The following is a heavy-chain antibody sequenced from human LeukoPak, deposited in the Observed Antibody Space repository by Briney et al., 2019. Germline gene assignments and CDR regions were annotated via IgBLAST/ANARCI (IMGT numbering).Heavy chain of an antibody. J-gene: IGHJ4*02. D-gene: IGHD2-2*01. V-gene: IGHV3-11*04. CDR3: AKDLGYCSSSTCLSIDY. Sequence: GGSLRLSCAASGFTFSDYYMSWIRQAPGKGLEWVSYISSSGSTIYYADSVKGRFTISRDNAKNSLYLQMSSLRAEDTAVYYCAKDLGYCSSSTCLSIDYWGQGTLVTVSS. CDR1: GFTFSDYY. CDR2: ISSSGSTI.